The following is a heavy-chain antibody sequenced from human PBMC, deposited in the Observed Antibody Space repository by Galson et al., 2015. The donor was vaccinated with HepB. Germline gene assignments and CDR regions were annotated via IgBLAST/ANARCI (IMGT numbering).Heavy chain of an antibody. D-gene: IGHD6-13*01. V-gene: IGHV3-33*01. CDR2: IWYGGSNK. CDR3: ARDGGPAAPYGMDV. Sequence: SLRLSCAASGFTFSSYGMHWVRQAPGKGLEWVAVIWYGGSNKYYADSVKGRFTISRDNPKNTLYLQMNSLRAEDTAVYYCARDGGPAAPYGMDVWGQGTTVTVSS. CDR1: GFTFSSYG. J-gene: IGHJ6*02.